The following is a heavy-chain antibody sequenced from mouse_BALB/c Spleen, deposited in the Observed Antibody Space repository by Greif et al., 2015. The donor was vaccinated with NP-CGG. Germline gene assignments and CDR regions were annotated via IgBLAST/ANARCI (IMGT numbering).Heavy chain of an antibody. CDR1: GYTFTDYN. D-gene: IGHD2-13*01. J-gene: IGHJ4*01. Sequence: VQLKQSGPELVKPGAPVKISCKASGYTFTDYNMHWVKQSHGKSLEWIGYIYPYNGGTGYNQKFKSKATLTVDNSSSTAYMELRSLTSEDSAVYYCAREETTGKMDYWGQGTSVTVSS. CDR3: AREETTGKMDY. V-gene: IGHV1S29*02. CDR2: IYPYNGGT.